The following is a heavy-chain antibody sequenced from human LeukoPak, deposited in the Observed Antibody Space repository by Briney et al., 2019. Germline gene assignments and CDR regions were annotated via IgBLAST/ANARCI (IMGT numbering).Heavy chain of an antibody. CDR3: VRVRGSYAFDF. CDR2: ISKSGDTI. CDR1: GFTFSDYY. D-gene: IGHD1-26*01. J-gene: IGHJ4*02. V-gene: IGHV3-11*01. Sequence: PGGSLRLSCAASGFTFSDYYMSWFRQAPGKGLECISYISKSGDTIYYADSVKGRFTISRDNAKDSLYVQMNSLRAEDTAVYYCVRVRGSYAFDFWGQGTLVTVSS.